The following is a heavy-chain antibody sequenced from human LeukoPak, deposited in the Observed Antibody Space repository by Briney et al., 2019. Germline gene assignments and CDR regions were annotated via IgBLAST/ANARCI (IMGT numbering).Heavy chain of an antibody. V-gene: IGHV1-69*05. D-gene: IGHD6-19*01. J-gene: IGHJ3*02. CDR3: ARYPGSSGWYRWSAFDI. CDR2: IIPIFGTA. CDR1: GGTFSSYA. Sequence: ASVKVSCKASGGTFSSYAISWVRQAPGQGLEWMGRIIPIFGTANYAQKFQGRVTITTDEPTSTAYMELSSLGSEDTAMYYCARYPGSSGWYRWSAFDIWGQGTMVTVSS.